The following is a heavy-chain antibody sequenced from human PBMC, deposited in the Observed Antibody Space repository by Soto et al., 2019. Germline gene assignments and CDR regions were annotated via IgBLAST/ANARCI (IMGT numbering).Heavy chain of an antibody. CDR3: ARDHCRGCPPGYSYGMDV. J-gene: IGHJ6*02. V-gene: IGHV3-33*01. D-gene: IGHD2-15*01. CDR2: IWYDGSNK. CDR1: GFTFRSYG. Sequence: QVQLVESGGGVVQPGRSLRLSCAASGFTFRSYGMQWVRQAPVKGLEWVAVIWYDGSNKYDADSVKGRFTISRDNSKNTLCLQMSSLIAEDTAVYYCARDHCRGCPPGYSYGMDVWGQGTTVTVSS.